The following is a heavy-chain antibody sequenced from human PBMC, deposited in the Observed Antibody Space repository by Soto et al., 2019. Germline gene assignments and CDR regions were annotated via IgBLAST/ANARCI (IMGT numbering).Heavy chain of an antibody. V-gene: IGHV4-31*03. D-gene: IGHD3-9*01. CDR1: GGSISSGGYY. Sequence: QVQLQESGPGLVKPSQTLSLTCTVSGGSISSGGYYWSWIRQHPGKGLEWIGYIYYSGSTYYNPSLKSRVTMSVDTSKNQFSMKLSSVTAADTAVYYCARWRRGPISWFDPWGQGTLVTVSS. J-gene: IGHJ5*02. CDR2: IYYSGST. CDR3: ARWRRGPISWFDP.